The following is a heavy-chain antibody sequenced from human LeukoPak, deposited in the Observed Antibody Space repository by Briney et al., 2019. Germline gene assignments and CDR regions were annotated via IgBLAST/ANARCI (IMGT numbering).Heavy chain of an antibody. D-gene: IGHD1-26*01. Sequence: GGSLRLSCTTSGFTFGDYAMSWFRQAPGKGLEWVGSIRNKAYGGTAEYAASVKGRFTISRDDSKSIAYLQMNSLKTEDTAVYYCPRGSYQFEHWGQGTLVTVSS. CDR3: PRGSYQFEH. CDR1: GFTFGDYA. CDR2: IRNKAYGGTA. J-gene: IGHJ4*02. V-gene: IGHV3-49*03.